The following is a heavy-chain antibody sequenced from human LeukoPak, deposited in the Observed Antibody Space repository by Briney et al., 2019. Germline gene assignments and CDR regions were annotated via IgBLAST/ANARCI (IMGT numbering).Heavy chain of an antibody. V-gene: IGHV3-53*05. CDR3: AKDLKAHNTNGVYFDY. Sequence: GGSLRLSCAASGFTVSSNYMSWVRQAPGKGLEWVSVIYSGGSTYYADSVKGRFTISRDNSKNTLYLQMNSLRAEDTAVYYCAKDLKAHNTNGVYFDYWGQGTLVTVSS. CDR2: IYSGGST. D-gene: IGHD2-8*01. J-gene: IGHJ4*02. CDR1: GFTVSSNY.